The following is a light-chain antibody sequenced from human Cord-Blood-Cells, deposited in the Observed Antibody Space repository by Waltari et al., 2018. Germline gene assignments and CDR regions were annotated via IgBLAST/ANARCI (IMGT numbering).Light chain of an antibody. Sequence: QSALTQPASVSGSPGQSITISCTGTSSDVGGYNYVSWYQQHPGKAPKLMIYDVSKRPAGVSSLFTGSKSGNTASLTISGLQAEDEADYYCSSYTSSSTLVFGGGTKLTVL. CDR3: SSYTSSSTLV. J-gene: IGLJ2*01. CDR2: DVS. CDR1: SSDVGGYNY. V-gene: IGLV2-14*01.